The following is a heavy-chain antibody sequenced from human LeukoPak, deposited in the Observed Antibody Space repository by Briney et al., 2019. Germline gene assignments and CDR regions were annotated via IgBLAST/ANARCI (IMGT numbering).Heavy chain of an antibody. V-gene: IGHV3-33*01. CDR1: GFTFTSYG. CDR2: IWYDGSNK. Sequence: GGSLRLSCAASGFTFTSYGLHWVRQAPGQGLEWVTVIWYDGSNKYYADSVKGRFTISRDESKNTLYLQMNSLRAEDTAVYYCARDNSWYFDLWGRGTLVTVSS. J-gene: IGHJ2*01. CDR3: ARDNSWYFDL.